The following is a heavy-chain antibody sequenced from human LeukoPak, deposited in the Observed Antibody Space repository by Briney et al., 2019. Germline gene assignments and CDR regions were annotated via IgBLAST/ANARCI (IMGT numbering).Heavy chain of an antibody. D-gene: IGHD5-12*01. CDR1: GYTFTSYG. V-gene: IGHV1-18*01. CDR2: INAYNGNT. CDR3: ARDRGYDYGKSYYYYGMDV. Sequence: ASVKVSCKASGYTFTSYGISWVRQAPGQGLEWMGWINAYNGNTNYAQKLQGRATMTTDTSTTTSYMELRSLISDDTAVYYCARDRGYDYGKSYYYYGMDVWGQGTTVTVSS. J-gene: IGHJ6*02.